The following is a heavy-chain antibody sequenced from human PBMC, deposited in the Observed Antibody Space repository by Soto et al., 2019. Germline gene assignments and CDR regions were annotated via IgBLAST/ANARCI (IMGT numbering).Heavy chain of an antibody. CDR1: GGSFSGYY. Sequence: QVQLQQWGAGLLKPSETLSLTCAVYGGSFSGYYWSWIRQPPGKGLGWIGEINHSGSTNYNPSLKSRVTISVDTSKNQFSLKLSSVTAADTAVYYCARGRIVVVPAAIKNWFDPWGQGTLVTVSS. CDR2: INHSGST. D-gene: IGHD2-2*01. CDR3: ARGRIVVVPAAIKNWFDP. V-gene: IGHV4-34*01. J-gene: IGHJ5*02.